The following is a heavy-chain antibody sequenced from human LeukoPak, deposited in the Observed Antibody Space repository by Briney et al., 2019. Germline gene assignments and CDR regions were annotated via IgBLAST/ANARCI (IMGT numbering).Heavy chain of an antibody. D-gene: IGHD3-3*01. J-gene: IGHJ5*02. CDR3: ARSLAPGYDFWSGYYGWFDP. CDR2: IYNART. CDR1: GDSISSSNSY. Sequence: SETLSLTCIASGDSISSSNSYWGWIRQSPGKGLEWIGSIYNARTFDNPSLKSRVTISVDTSKNQFSLKLSSVTAADTAVYYCARSLAPGYDFWSGYYGWFDPWGQGTLVTVSS. V-gene: IGHV4-39*07.